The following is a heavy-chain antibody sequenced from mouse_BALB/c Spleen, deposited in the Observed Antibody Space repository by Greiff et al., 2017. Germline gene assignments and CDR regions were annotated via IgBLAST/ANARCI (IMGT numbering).Heavy chain of an antibody. V-gene: IGHV5-12-1*01. Sequence: EVQVVESGGGLVKPGGSLKLSCAASGFAFSSYDMSWVRQTPEKRLEWVAYISSGGGSTYYPDTVKGRFTISRDNAKNTLYLQMSSLKSEDTAMYYCARVITTVVDAMDYWGQGTSVTVSA. CDR3: ARVITTVVDAMDY. J-gene: IGHJ4*01. D-gene: IGHD1-1*01. CDR2: ISSGGGST. CDR1: GFAFSSYD.